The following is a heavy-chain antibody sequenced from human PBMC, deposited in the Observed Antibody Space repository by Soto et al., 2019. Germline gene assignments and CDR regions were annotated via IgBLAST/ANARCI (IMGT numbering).Heavy chain of an antibody. CDR2: VSSDGSNK. CDR1: GFSFSNYG. J-gene: IGHJ4*02. CDR3: SRSLDS. V-gene: IGHV3-30*03. Sequence: LRLSCAASGFSFSNYGMHWVRQAPGKGLEWVAFVSSDGSNKYYADSVKGRFTISRDNSKSTLYLQVDSLRVDDTAVYYCSRSLDSWGQGTLVTVSS.